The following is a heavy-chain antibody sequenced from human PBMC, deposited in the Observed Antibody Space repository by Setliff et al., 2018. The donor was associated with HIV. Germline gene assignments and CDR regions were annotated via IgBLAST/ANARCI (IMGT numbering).Heavy chain of an antibody. CDR1: GGSISSSSYY. Sequence: SETLSLTCTVSGGSISSSSYYWGWIRQPPGKGLGWIGSIYYSGSTYYNPSLKSRVTISVDTSKNQFSLKLSSVTAADTAVYYCARRTSYSGGLYYYYYYMDVWGKGTTVTVSS. J-gene: IGHJ6*03. V-gene: IGHV4-39*01. CDR3: ARRTSYSGGLYYYYYYMDV. D-gene: IGHD1-26*01. CDR2: IYYSGST.